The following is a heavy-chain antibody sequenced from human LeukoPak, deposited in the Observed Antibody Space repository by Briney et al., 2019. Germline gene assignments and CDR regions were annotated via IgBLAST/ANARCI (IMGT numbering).Heavy chain of an antibody. D-gene: IGHD3-22*01. J-gene: IGHJ4*02. CDR1: GGSFSGYY. CDR3: ARGHLSHDSSGYLDY. CDR2: INHSGST. V-gene: IGHV4-34*01. Sequence: PSETLSLTCAVYGGSFSGYYWSWIRRPPGKGLEWIGEINHSGSTNYNPSLKSRVTISVDTSKNQFSLKLSSVTAADTAVYYRARGHLSHDSSGYLDYWGQGTQVTVSS.